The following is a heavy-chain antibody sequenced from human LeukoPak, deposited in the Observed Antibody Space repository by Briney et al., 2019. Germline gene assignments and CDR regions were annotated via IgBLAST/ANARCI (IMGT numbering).Heavy chain of an antibody. D-gene: IGHD2-2*01. CDR2: ISPYNGNT. CDR3: ARAEQIVVRTMDV. Sequence: ASVKVSCKASGYTFTSYSISWVRQAPGQGLEWMGWISPYNGNTNYARKFQGRVTMTTDTSTSTAYMELGSLRFDDTAVYHCARAEQIVVRTMDVWGQGTTVTVSS. J-gene: IGHJ6*02. CDR1: GYTFTSYS. V-gene: IGHV1-18*01.